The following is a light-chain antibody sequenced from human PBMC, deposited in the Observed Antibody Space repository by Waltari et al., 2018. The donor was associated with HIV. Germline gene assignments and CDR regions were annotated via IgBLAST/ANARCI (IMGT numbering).Light chain of an antibody. CDR2: DAS. V-gene: IGKV3-11*01. J-gene: IGKJ4*01. CDR3: QHRSNWPLT. Sequence: EIVLTQSPATLSLSPGERATLSCRASQSVSSYLAWYQQKPGQAPRLLIYDASNRATGIPARFSGIGSGTDFTLTISSLEPEDCAVYYCQHRSNWPLTFGGGTKVEIK. CDR1: QSVSSY.